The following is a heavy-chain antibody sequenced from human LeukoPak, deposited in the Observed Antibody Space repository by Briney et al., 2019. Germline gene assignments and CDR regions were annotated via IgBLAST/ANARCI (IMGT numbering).Heavy chain of an antibody. D-gene: IGHD4-11*01. V-gene: IGHV3-23*01. CDR3: AKDHDYTTYGYYFDY. CDR2: IGAGGTFT. Sequence: GGSLRLSCTASGFTFSSYAMNWVRQAPGKGLEWVSGIGAGGTFTYYADSVKGRFTIFRDNSRNTLYLQMNSLRADDTAVYYCAKDHDYTTYGYYFDYWGQGTLVTVSS. CDR1: GFTFSSYA. J-gene: IGHJ4*02.